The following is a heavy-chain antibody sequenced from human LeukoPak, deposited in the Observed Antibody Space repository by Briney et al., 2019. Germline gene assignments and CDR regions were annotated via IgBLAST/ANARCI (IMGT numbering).Heavy chain of an antibody. J-gene: IGHJ4*02. CDR3: AREEVRSGNFGY. D-gene: IGHD3-3*01. V-gene: IGHV4-4*09. Sequence: SETLSLTCTVSGGSISSYYWSWIRQPPGKGLEWIGYIYTSGSTNYNPSLKSRVTISVDTSKNQFSLKLSSVTAADTAVYYCAREEVRSGNFGYWGQGTLVTVSS. CDR2: IYTSGST. CDR1: GGSISSYY.